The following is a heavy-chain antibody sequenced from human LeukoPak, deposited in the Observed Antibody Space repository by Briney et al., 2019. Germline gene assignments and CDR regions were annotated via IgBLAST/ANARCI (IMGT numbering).Heavy chain of an antibody. J-gene: IGHJ4*02. Sequence: ASVKVSCKASGYTFISYGISWVRQAPGQGLEWMGIINPSGGSTSYAQKFQGRVTMTRDTSTSTVYMELSSLRSEDTAVYYCARDWGTAMVTGSSGYFDYWGQGTLVTVSS. D-gene: IGHD5-18*01. CDR3: ARDWGTAMVTGSSGYFDY. CDR2: INPSGGST. CDR1: GYTFISYG. V-gene: IGHV1-46*01.